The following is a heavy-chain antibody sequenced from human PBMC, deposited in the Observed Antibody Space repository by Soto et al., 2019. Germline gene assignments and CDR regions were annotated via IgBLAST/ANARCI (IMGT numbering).Heavy chain of an antibody. Sequence: PGGSLRLSCASSGFTFSIYGIHCVRHSPAKGLECVADISYDGRNKYYADSAKSRFTISRDNSKNTIYLKMKSMRAEDTAVYYCEKDGLGYSSALTVDYWGQGTLVTVSS. J-gene: IGHJ4*02. CDR3: EKDGLGYSSALTVDY. CDR2: ISYDGRNK. CDR1: GFTFSIYG. V-gene: IGHV3-30*18. D-gene: IGHD6-25*01.